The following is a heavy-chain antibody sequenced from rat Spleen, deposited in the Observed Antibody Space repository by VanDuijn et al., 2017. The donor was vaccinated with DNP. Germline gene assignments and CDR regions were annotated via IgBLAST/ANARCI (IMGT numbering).Heavy chain of an antibody. CDR1: GFNFNDYW. CDR3: ARAGWHGWLAY. D-gene: IGHD1-11*01. J-gene: IGHJ3*01. Sequence: EVKLVESGGGLVQPGRSLKISCAASGFNFNDYWMGWVRQAPGKGLEWIGEINKDSRTINYTPSLKDKFTISRDNAQNTLYMQMSKLGSEDTAIYYCARAGWHGWLAYWGQGTLVTVSS. V-gene: IGHV4-2*01. CDR2: INKDSRTI.